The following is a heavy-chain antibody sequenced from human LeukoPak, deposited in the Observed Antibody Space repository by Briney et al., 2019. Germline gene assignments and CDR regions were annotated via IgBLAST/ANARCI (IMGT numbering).Heavy chain of an antibody. Sequence: ASVKDSCKASGGTFSSYAISWVRQAPGQGLEWMGGIIPIFGTANYAQKFQGRVTMTRNTSISTAYMELSSLRSEDTAVYYCAINEYWGQGTLVTVSS. D-gene: IGHD1-1*01. V-gene: IGHV1-69*05. CDR3: AINEY. CDR1: GGTFSSYA. J-gene: IGHJ4*02. CDR2: IIPIFGTA.